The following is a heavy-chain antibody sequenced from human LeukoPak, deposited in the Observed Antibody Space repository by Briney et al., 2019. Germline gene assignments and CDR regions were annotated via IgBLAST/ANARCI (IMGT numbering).Heavy chain of an antibody. CDR1: GFTFSSYG. J-gene: IGHJ6*03. CDR2: IRYDGTKK. Sequence: QPGGSLRLFCAASGFTFSSYGMHWVRQAPGKGLEWVAFIRYDGTKKYYADSVKGRFTISRDNSKNTVYLQMNSLRGEDTAVYWCAKRDGSGTYSGYYYMDVWGKGTTVTVSS. D-gene: IGHD3-10*01. CDR3: AKRDGSGTYSGYYYMDV. V-gene: IGHV3-30*02.